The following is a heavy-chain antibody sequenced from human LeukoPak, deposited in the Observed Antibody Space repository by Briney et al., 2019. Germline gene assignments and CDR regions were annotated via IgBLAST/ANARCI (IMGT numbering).Heavy chain of an antibody. D-gene: IGHD6-6*01. Sequence: PSETLSLTCTVSGGSITSYYWSRIRQPPGKGLEWIGFVSYSGSTNYNPSLKSRVIISVATSKNQFSLKLSSVTAAATAVYYCARWIAPSIAAVENWGQGTLVTVSS. CDR2: VSYSGST. J-gene: IGHJ4*02. CDR1: GGSITSYY. CDR3: ARWIAPSIAAVEN. V-gene: IGHV4-59*01.